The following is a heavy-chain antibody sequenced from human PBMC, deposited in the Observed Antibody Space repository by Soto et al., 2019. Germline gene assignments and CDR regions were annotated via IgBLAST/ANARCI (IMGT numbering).Heavy chain of an antibody. CDR3: AKWNGYGHH. J-gene: IGHJ5*02. CDR2: VSGGSGTT. Sequence: EVQLLESGGGLVQPGGSLRLSCAVSGFSFSTYGVTWVRQAPGKGLAWVSGVSGGSGTTHYADSVKGRFTITGDTSKNTVYLQMNSLRVEDTAGYYCAKWNGYGHHWGQGTLVTVSS. CDR1: GFSFSTYG. V-gene: IGHV3-23*01. D-gene: IGHD1-1*01.